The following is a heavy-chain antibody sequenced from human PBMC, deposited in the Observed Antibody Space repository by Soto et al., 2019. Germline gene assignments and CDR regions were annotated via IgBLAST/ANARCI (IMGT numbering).Heavy chain of an antibody. J-gene: IGHJ4*02. CDR3: ARDLLEGYGHARQPDY. D-gene: IGHD5-18*01. V-gene: IGHV3-21*06. CDR1: GFTFSAYS. Sequence: GSLRLSCVASGFTFSAYSMSWVRQAPGQGLEWVSSITSSSTYIYYTRSVEGRFTISRDDAKNSLHLRMNSLRAEDTAVYYCARDLLEGYGHARQPDYWGQGTLVTVSS. CDR2: ITSSSTYI.